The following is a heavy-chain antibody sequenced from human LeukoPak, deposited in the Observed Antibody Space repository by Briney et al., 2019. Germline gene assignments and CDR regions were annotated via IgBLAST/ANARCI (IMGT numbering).Heavy chain of an antibody. V-gene: IGHV3-7*04. J-gene: IGHJ4*02. D-gene: IGHD2/OR15-2a*01. CDR2: INQDGTEK. CDR3: ARNMGDY. CDR1: GFTFSTYW. Sequence: PGGSLRLSCAASGFTFSTYWMTWVRQAPGKGLEWVANINQDGTEKNYVDSVKGRFTISRDNAKNSLYLQMNSLRAEDAAVYYCARNMGDYWGQGTVVRVSS.